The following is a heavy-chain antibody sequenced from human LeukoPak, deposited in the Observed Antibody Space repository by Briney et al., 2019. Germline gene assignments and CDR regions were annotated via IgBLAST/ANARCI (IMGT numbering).Heavy chain of an antibody. J-gene: IGHJ6*02. CDR1: GFTFSSYW. CDR3: ARDIQGATPNYYYYYGMDV. D-gene: IGHD1-26*01. CDR2: IKQDGSEK. Sequence: GGSLRLSCAASGFTFSSYWMSWVRQAPGKGLEWVANIKQDGSEKYYVDSVKGRFTISRDNAKNSLYLQMNSLRAEDTAVYYCARDIQGATPNYYYYYGMDVWGQGTTVTVSS. V-gene: IGHV3-7*01.